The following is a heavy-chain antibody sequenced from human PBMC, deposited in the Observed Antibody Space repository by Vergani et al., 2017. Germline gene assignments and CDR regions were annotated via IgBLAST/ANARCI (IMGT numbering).Heavy chain of an antibody. CDR2: VYARDSIT. J-gene: IGHJ2*01. D-gene: IGHD6-13*01. CDR1: GYTFTDYW. CDR3: VKDIAASGNYWYFDL. Sequence: EVPLVQSGAAVKKPGESLKISCEGSGYTFTDYWVGWVRQKPGKGLEWMGVVYARDSITRYSLSFEGQVTISRDNAKNSLYLQMNSLRAEDTALYYCVKDIAASGNYWYFDLWGRGTLVTVSS. V-gene: IGHV5-51*01.